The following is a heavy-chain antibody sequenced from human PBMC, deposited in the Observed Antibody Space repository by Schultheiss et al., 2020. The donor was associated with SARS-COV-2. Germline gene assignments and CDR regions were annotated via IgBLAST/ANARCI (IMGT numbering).Heavy chain of an antibody. J-gene: IGHJ2*01. CDR2: ISAYNGNT. CDR1: GYTFTSYG. CDR3: AREGYYDSSGLDWYFDL. V-gene: IGHV1-18*01. D-gene: IGHD3-22*01. Sequence: ASVKVSCKASGYTFTSYGISWVRQAPGQGLEWMGWISAYNGNTNYAQKFQGWVTMTRDTSISTAYMELSRLRSDDTAVYYCAREGYYDSSGLDWYFDLWGRGTLVTVSS.